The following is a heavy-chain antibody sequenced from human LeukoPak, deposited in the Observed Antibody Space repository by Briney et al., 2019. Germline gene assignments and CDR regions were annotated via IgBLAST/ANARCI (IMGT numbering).Heavy chain of an antibody. D-gene: IGHD2/OR15-2a*01. CDR3: ACDYVFPLRFDY. CDR2: IYYSESI. J-gene: IGHJ4*02. V-gene: IGHV4-31*03. CDR1: GGSISSGGYY. Sequence: SQTLSLTCTVSGGSISSGGYYWSWIRQHPGKGLEWIGKIYYSESIYYNPSLKSRVTISVDTSKMQFSLKLGSVTAADKVVYYCACDYVFPLRFDYWGQGTLVTVSS.